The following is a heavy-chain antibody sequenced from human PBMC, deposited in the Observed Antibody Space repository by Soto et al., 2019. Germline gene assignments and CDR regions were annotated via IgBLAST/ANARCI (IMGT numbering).Heavy chain of an antibody. Sequence: EVLLLESGGGLVQPGGSLRLSCAASGFTFNTFAMTWVRQAPGRGLEWVANINQDGNEDNLLDSVKGRFTISRDNAKNSLFLQMNSLRVDDTAVYYCARTGDGHHDFLDYWGQGALVSVSS. CDR2: INQDGNED. V-gene: IGHV3-7*01. D-gene: IGHD1-1*01. CDR3: ARTGDGHHDFLDY. J-gene: IGHJ4*02. CDR1: GFTFNTFA.